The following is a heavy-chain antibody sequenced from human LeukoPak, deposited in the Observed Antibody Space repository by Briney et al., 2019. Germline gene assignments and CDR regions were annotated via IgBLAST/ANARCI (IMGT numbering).Heavy chain of an antibody. V-gene: IGHV4-59*01. CDR3: ARDTRDAFDI. J-gene: IGHJ3*02. CDR1: GGAISSYC. CDR2: VYYSGST. Sequence: SETLSLTCTVSGGAISSYCWSWIRQPSGKGLEWIGYVYYSGSTNYHPSLNSRVTISIDTSKNQFSLKLRSVTAADTAVYYCARDTRDAFDIWGQGTMVTVSS.